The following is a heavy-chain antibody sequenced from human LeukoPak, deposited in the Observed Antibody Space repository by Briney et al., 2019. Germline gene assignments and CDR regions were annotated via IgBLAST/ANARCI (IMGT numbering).Heavy chain of an antibody. D-gene: IGHD6-13*01. CDR3: ARGPGIAAGTHWFEP. CDR2: ISSSSSYI. J-gene: IGHJ5*02. V-gene: IGHV3-21*01. Sequence: GGSLRLSCAASGFTFSSYSMNWVRQAPGKGLEWVSSISSSSSYIYYADSVKGRFTISRGNAKNSLYLQMNSLRAEDTAVYYCARGPGIAAGTHWFEPWGQGTLVTVSS. CDR1: GFTFSSYS.